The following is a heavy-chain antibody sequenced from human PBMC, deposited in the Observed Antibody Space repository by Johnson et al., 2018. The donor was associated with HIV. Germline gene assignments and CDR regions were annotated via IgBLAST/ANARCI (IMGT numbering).Heavy chain of an antibody. D-gene: IGHD1-26*01. CDR2: ISYDGTNK. Sequence: QVQLVESGGGVVQPGGSLRLSCAASGFTFNYYALHWVRQAPGKGLEWVAVISYDGTNKYYADSVKGRFTISRDNAKNSLYLQMNSLRAEDTAVYYCARDRGYSGSYFGAFDIWGQGTMVTVSS. CDR1: GFTFNYYA. CDR3: ARDRGYSGSYFGAFDI. J-gene: IGHJ3*02. V-gene: IGHV3-30*04.